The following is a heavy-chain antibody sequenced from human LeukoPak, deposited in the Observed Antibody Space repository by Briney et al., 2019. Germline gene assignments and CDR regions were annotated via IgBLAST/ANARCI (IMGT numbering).Heavy chain of an antibody. CDR1: GGSISSYY. CDR2: IYYSGST. D-gene: IGHD3-3*01. V-gene: IGHV4-59*01. CDR3: ARGGGSYDFWSGPVDY. J-gene: IGHJ4*02. Sequence: PSETLSLTCTVSGGSISSYYWSWIRQPAGKGLEWIGYIYYSGSTNYNPSLKSRVTISVDTSKNQFSLKLSSVTAADTAVYYCARGGGSYDFWSGPVDYWGQGTLVTVSS.